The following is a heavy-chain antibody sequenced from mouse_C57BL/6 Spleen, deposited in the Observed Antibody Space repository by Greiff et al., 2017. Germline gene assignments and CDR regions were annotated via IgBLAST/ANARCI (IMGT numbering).Heavy chain of an antibody. CDR2: IFPGSGNT. V-gene: IGHV1-66*01. CDR3: ARQDDGSTHSDV. Sequence: QVQLQQSGPELVKPGASVKISCKASGYSFTSYYIHWVKQRPGQGLEWIGWIFPGSGNTKYNEKFKGKATLTADTSASTAYMQLSSLPSGDSAVYYCARQDDGSTHSDVWGTGTTVTVSA. D-gene: IGHD1-1*01. J-gene: IGHJ1*03. CDR1: GYSFTSYY.